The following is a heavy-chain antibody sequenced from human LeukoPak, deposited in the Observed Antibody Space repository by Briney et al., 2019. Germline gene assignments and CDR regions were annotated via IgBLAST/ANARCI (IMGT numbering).Heavy chain of an antibody. V-gene: IGHV4-61*02. Sequence: PSETLSLTCTVSGGSISSGNYYYSWIRQPAGKGLEWLGRIYTSGSTNYNPSLKSRVTISVDTSKNQFSLKLSSVTAADTAVYYCARGRYYGSGSYYGSFYYYYMDVWGKGTTVTISS. J-gene: IGHJ6*03. D-gene: IGHD3-10*01. CDR1: GGSISSGNYY. CDR3: ARGRYYGSGSYYGSFYYYYMDV. CDR2: IYTSGST.